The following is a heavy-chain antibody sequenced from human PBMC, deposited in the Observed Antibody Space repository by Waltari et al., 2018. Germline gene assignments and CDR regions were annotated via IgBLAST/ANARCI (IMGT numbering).Heavy chain of an antibody. Sequence: QVQLVQSGAEVKKPGSSVKVSCKASGGTFSSYAISWVRQAPGQGLEWMGGISPIFGTANYAQKFQGRVTITADESTSTAYMELSSLRSEDTAVYYCARDSYDSSGSAPIYGMDVWGQGTTVTVSS. CDR1: GGTFSSYA. V-gene: IGHV1-69*13. CDR3: ARDSYDSSGSAPIYGMDV. J-gene: IGHJ6*02. D-gene: IGHD3-22*01. CDR2: ISPIFGTA.